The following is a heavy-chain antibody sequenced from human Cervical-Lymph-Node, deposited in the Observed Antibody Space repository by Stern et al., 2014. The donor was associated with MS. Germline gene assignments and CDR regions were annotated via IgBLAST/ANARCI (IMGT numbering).Heavy chain of an antibody. CDR2: IDWDGDI. D-gene: IGHD2/OR15-2a*01. CDR3: ARTACTSTSCYHLDS. J-gene: IGHJ4*02. Sequence: QVTLRESGPALIQPTQTLTLTCTLSEFSLRSNDMRVTWIRQPPGKALEWLARIDWDGDIFYRTSLKTRLTIYRDTSKNQVVLTMTNMDPVDTATYYCARTACTSTSCYHLDSWGQGTLVTVSS. CDR1: EFSLRSNDMR. V-gene: IGHV2-70*04.